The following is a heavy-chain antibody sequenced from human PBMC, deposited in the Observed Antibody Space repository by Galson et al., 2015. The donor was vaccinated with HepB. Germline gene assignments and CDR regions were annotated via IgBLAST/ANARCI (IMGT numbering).Heavy chain of an antibody. J-gene: IGHJ4*02. CDR1: GFTFGNYD. CDR3: ARDFKWNYDY. Sequence: SLRLSCAASGFTFGNYDMHWVRQAPGKGLEWVAFISYDGGHKNCRDSVRGRFTISRDNSKSTLFLQVDSLRPEDTAVYYCARDFKWNYDYWGQGTLVTVPS. V-gene: IGHV3-30*03. CDR2: ISYDGGHK. D-gene: IGHD1-1*01.